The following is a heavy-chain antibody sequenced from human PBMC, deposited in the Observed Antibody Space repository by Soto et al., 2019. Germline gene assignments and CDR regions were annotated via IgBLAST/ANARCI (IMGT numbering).Heavy chain of an antibody. J-gene: IGHJ3*02. CDR1: GGSISSSSYY. CDR2: IYYSGST. V-gene: IGHV4-39*01. CDR3: ARHQRSPRPLRFLEWPYDKDAFDI. Sequence: QLQLQESGPGLVKPSETLSLTCTVSGGSISSSSYYWGWIRQPPGKGLEWIGSIYYSGSTYYNPSLKSRVTISVDTSKNQFSLKLSSVTAADTAVYYCARHQRSPRPLRFLEWPYDKDAFDIWGQGTMVTVSS. D-gene: IGHD3-3*01.